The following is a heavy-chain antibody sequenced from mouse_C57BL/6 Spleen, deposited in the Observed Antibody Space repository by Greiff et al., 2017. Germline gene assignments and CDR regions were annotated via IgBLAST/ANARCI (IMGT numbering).Heavy chain of an antibody. J-gene: IGHJ1*03. CDR3: ARGFTTEPYWYFDV. Sequence: QVQLQQSGAELARPGASVKLSCKASVYTFTSYGISWVKQRTGQGLEWIGEIYPRSGNTYYNEKFKGKATLTADKSSSPAYMELRSLTSEDSAVNFCARGFTTEPYWYFDVWGTGTTVTVSS. CDR2: IYPRSGNT. D-gene: IGHD1-1*01. V-gene: IGHV1-81*01. CDR1: VYTFTSYG.